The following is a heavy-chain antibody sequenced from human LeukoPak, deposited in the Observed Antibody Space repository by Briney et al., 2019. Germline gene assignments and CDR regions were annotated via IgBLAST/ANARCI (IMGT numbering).Heavy chain of an antibody. J-gene: IGHJ4*02. CDR1: GNHW. Sequence: PGGSLRLSCAASGNHWMHWVRQAPGKGLVWVSHVNSDGSWTSHADSVKGRFTISKDNAKNTVYLQMNNLRTEDTAVYYCVSFYETNWGRGTLVTVSS. V-gene: IGHV3-74*01. CDR2: VNSDGSWT. D-gene: IGHD2-2*01. CDR3: VSFYETN.